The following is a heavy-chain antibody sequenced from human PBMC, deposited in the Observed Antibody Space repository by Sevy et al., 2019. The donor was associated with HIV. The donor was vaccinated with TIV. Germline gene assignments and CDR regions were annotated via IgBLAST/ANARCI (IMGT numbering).Heavy chain of an antibody. J-gene: IGHJ5*02. CDR1: GFTFSDHY. Sequence: GGSLRLSCAASGFTFSDHYMDWVRQAPGKGLEWVGRTRNKANSYTTEYAASVKGRFTISRDDSKNSLYLQMNSLKTEDTAVYYCAREGSYYGYNWFDPWGQGTLVTVSS. D-gene: IGHD1-26*01. CDR3: AREGSYYGYNWFDP. CDR2: TRNKANSYTT. V-gene: IGHV3-72*01.